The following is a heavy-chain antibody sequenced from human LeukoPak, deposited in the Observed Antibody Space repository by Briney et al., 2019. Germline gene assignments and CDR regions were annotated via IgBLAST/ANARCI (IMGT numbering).Heavy chain of an antibody. CDR2: IWYDGVNK. J-gene: IGHJ4*02. V-gene: IGHV3-33*08. D-gene: IGHD5-12*01. CDR1: GFTFSSYA. Sequence: PGGSLRLSCAASGFTFSSYAMHWVRQAPGKGLEWVAVIWYDGVNKYYANSVKGRFTISRDMPKNTLYLQMNSLRAEDTAVYYCAREGIVATLDYWGQGTLVTVSS. CDR3: AREGIVATLDY.